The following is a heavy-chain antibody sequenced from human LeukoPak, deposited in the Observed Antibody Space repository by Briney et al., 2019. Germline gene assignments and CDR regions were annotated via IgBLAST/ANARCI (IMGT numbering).Heavy chain of an antibody. CDR2: ISGSGGST. CDR3: AAQLRFLDYYYYYMDV. J-gene: IGHJ6*03. CDR1: GFTFSSYA. D-gene: IGHD3-3*01. Sequence: GGSLRLSCAASGFTFSSYAMSWVRQAPGKGLEWVSAISGSGGSTYYADSVKGRFTISRDNSKNTLYLQMNSLRAEDTAVYYCAAQLRFLDYYYYYMDVWGKGTTVTVSS. V-gene: IGHV3-23*01.